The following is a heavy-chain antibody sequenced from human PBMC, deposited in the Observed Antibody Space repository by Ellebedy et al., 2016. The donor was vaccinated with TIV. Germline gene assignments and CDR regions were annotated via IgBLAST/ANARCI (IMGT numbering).Heavy chain of an antibody. D-gene: IGHD3-22*01. V-gene: IGHV4-59*08. Sequence: MPSETLSLTCTVSGGSISSYYWSWIRQPPGKGLEWIGYIYYSGSTNYNPSLKSRVTISVDTSKNQFSLKLSSVTAADTAVYYCARQDLLDYYDSSGYYPAFDYWGQGTLVTVSS. CDR3: ARQDLLDYYDSSGYYPAFDY. J-gene: IGHJ4*02. CDR2: IYYSGST. CDR1: GGSISSYY.